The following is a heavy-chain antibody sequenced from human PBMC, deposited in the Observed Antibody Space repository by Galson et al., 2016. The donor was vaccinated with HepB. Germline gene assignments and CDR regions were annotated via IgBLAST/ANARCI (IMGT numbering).Heavy chain of an antibody. CDR2: VFDSGRT. Sequence: ETLSLTCTVSGVSISHFYWTWIRQPPGKGLEWIGYVFDSGRTNYNPSLKSRATISVDTSSNPFSLKLSFVTAADTAMYYCAREYTSSWSATYYYGMAVWGQGTTVTVSS. CDR1: GVSISHFY. J-gene: IGHJ6*02. CDR3: AREYTSSWSATYYYGMAV. D-gene: IGHD6-13*01. V-gene: IGHV4-59*01.